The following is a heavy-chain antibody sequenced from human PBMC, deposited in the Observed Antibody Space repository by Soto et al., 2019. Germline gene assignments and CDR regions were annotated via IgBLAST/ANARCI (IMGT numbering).Heavy chain of an antibody. V-gene: IGHV1-18*01. J-gene: IGHJ6*02. D-gene: IGHD2-2*01. Sequence: ASAKVSCKASGYTFTSYGISWVRQAPGQGLEWMGWISASNGNTNYAQKLQGRVTMTTDTSTSTAYMELRSLRSDDTAVYYCARDVVVVPAAIDYYYYGMDVWGQWTTVTVSS. CDR3: ARDVVVVPAAIDYYYYGMDV. CDR2: ISASNGNT. CDR1: GYTFTSYG.